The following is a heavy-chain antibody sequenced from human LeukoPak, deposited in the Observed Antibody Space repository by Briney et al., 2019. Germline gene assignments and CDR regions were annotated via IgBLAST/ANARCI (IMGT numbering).Heavy chain of an antibody. CDR2: INHSGST. D-gene: IGHD6-19*01. J-gene: IGHJ4*02. CDR3: ARNKGPLAVEGNFDY. Sequence: SETLSLTCAVYGGSFSGYYWSWIRQPPGKGLEWIGEINHSGSTNYNPSLKSRVTISVDTSKNQFSLKLSSVTAADTAVYYCARNKGPLAVEGNFDYWGQGTLVTVSS. V-gene: IGHV4-34*01. CDR1: GGSFSGYY.